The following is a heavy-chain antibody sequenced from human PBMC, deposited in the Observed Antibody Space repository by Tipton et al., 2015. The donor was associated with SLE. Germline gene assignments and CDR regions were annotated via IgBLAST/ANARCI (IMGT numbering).Heavy chain of an antibody. CDR1: GGSISSYY. CDR3: ARDDYSTTGGDYYYYMDV. D-gene: IGHD4-11*01. Sequence: TLSLTCTVSGGSISSYYWSWIRKPPGKGLEWIGYIYYSGSTNYNPSLKSRVTISVDTSKNQFSLKLSSVTAADTAVYYCARDDYSTTGGDYYYYMDVWGKGTTVTVSS. J-gene: IGHJ6*03. CDR2: IYYSGST. V-gene: IGHV4-59*01.